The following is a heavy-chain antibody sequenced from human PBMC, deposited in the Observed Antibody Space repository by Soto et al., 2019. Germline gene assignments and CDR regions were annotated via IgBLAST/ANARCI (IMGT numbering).Heavy chain of an antibody. CDR1: GDSVASNSAA. V-gene: IGHV6-1*01. CDR2: TYYRSKWYT. Sequence: SQTLSLTCAISGDSVASNSAAWNWIRQSPSRGLEWLGRTYYRSKWYTDYAESVKSRITINPDTSKNQFSLKVGSVTAADTAVYYCASSSLYGMDVWGQGTTVTVSS. CDR3: ASSSLYGMDV. J-gene: IGHJ6*02.